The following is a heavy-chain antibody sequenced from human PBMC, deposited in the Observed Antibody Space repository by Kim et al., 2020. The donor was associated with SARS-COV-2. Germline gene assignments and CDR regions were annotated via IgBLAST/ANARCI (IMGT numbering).Heavy chain of an antibody. V-gene: IGHV3-33*01. J-gene: IGHJ6*02. Sequence: GGSLRLSCAASGFTFSSYGMHWVRQAPGKGLEWVAIIWCDGSNKYYADSVKGRFTVSRDNSKNTVYLQMNSLRAEDTAVYYCTRGRGRADYDGLDVWGQGTTVTGSS. CDR3: TRGRGRADYDGLDV. CDR2: IWCDGSNK. CDR1: GFTFSSYG.